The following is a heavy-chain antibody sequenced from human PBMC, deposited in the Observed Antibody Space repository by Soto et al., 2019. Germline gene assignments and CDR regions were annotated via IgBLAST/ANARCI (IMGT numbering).Heavy chain of an antibody. CDR3: ARESRFLEWLSLNWFDP. D-gene: IGHD3-3*01. CDR1: GFTFSSYS. J-gene: IGHJ5*02. CDR2: ISSSSSTI. Sequence: GGSLRLSCAASGFTFSSYSMNWVRQAPGKGLEWVSYISSSSSTIYYADSVKGRFTISRDNAKNSLYLQMNSLRDEDTAVYYYARESRFLEWLSLNWFDPWGQGTLVTAPQ. V-gene: IGHV3-48*02.